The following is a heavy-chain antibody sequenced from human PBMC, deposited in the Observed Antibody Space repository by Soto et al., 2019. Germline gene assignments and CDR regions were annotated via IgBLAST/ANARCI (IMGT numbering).Heavy chain of an antibody. CDR1: GGSISSYY. CDR2: IYYSGST. D-gene: IGHD1-26*01. CDR3: ARRWGPTFDF. V-gene: IGHV4-59*01. J-gene: IGHJ4*02. Sequence: QVQLQESGPRLVKPSETLSLTCTVSGGSISSYYWSWIRQPPGKGLEWIGYIYYSGSTNYNPSLKSRVTISVDTSKNQFSLKLSSVTAADTAVYYCARRWGPTFDFWGQGTLVTVSS.